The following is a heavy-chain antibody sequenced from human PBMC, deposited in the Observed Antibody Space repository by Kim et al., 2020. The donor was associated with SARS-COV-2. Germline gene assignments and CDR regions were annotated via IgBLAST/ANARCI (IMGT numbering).Heavy chain of an antibody. J-gene: IGHJ4*02. Sequence: MKRDGSEGYYGDSVKGRFTISKDNARSSVFLHMNSLRCEDTALYYCGSSGIWGQGTLVTVSS. V-gene: IGHV3-7*01. CDR2: MKRDGSEG. CDR3: GSSGI.